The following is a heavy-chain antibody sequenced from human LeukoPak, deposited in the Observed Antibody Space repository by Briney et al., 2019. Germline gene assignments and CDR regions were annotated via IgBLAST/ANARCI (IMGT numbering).Heavy chain of an antibody. CDR1: GGTFSSYA. D-gene: IGHD3-22*01. Sequence: SVKVSSKASGGTFSSYAISWVRQAPGQGLEWMGGIIPIFGTANYAQKFQGRVTITADESTSTAYMELSSLRSEDTAVYYCARISSHYDSTLGAFDIWGQGTMVTVSS. J-gene: IGHJ3*02. V-gene: IGHV1-69*01. CDR3: ARISSHYDSTLGAFDI. CDR2: IIPIFGTA.